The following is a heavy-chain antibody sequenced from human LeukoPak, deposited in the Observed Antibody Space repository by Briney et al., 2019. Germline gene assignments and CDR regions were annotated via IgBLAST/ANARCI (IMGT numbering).Heavy chain of an antibody. CDR1: GFTFSSYA. Sequence: GGSLRLSCAASGFTFSSYAMSWVRQAPGKGLEWVSAISGSGGSTYYADSVEGRFTISRDNSKNTLYLQMNSLRAEDTAVYYCAKVALLTDDFWSGYYKLYYFDYWGQGTLVTVSS. V-gene: IGHV3-23*01. D-gene: IGHD3-3*01. CDR2: ISGSGGST. CDR3: AKVALLTDDFWSGYYKLYYFDY. J-gene: IGHJ4*02.